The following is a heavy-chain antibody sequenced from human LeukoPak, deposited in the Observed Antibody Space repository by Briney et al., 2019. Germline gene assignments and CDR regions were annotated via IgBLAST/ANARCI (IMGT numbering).Heavy chain of an antibody. D-gene: IGHD3-3*01. CDR3: ASTTITIFPDDAFDI. J-gene: IGHJ3*02. Sequence: SETLSLTCAVSGGSISSSSYYWGWIRQPPGKGLEWIGSIYYSGSTYYNPSLKSRVTISVDTSKNQFSLKLSSVTAADTAVYYCASTTITIFPDDAFDIWGQGTMVTVSS. V-gene: IGHV4-39*01. CDR2: IYYSGST. CDR1: GGSISSSSYY.